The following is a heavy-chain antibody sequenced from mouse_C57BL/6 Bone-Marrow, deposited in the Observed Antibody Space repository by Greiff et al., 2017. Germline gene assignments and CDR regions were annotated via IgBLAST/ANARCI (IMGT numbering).Heavy chain of an antibody. CDR2: IWSGGST. V-gene: IGHV2-2*01. CDR1: GFSLTSYG. D-gene: IGHD4-1*01. Sequence: QVQLQQSGPGLVQPSQSLSITCTVSGFSLTSYGVHWVRQSPGKGLEWLGVIWSGGSTDYNAAFISRLSISKDNSKSQVFFKMNSLQADDTAIYYCARNEGLGRDYAMDYWGQGTSVTVSS. J-gene: IGHJ4*01. CDR3: ARNEGLGRDYAMDY.